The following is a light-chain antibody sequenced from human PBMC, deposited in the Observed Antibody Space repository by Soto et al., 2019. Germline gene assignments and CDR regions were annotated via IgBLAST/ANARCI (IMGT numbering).Light chain of an antibody. J-gene: IGKJ1*01. Sequence: EIVVTQSPATLSLSPGARATLSSRASQSVSSYLAWYQQKPGQAPRLLIYDASNRATGIPARFSGSGSGTDFTLTISRLEPEDFAVYYCQQYGSSGTFGQGTKVDIK. CDR2: DAS. CDR1: QSVSSY. V-gene: IGKV3-11*01. CDR3: QQYGSSGT.